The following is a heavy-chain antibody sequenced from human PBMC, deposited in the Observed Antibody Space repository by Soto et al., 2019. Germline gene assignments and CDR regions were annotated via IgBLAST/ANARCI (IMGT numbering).Heavy chain of an antibody. CDR2: FDPEDGET. CDR3: ATASRSWGRWHYYYFMDV. D-gene: IGHD3-16*01. J-gene: IGHJ6*03. CDR1: GYTLTELS. Sequence: ASVKVSCKVSGYTLTELSMHWVRQAPGKGLEWMGGFDPEDGETIYAQKFQGRVTMTEDTSTDTAYMELSSLRSEDTAVYYCATASRSWGRWHYYYFMDVWGKGTTVTVSS. V-gene: IGHV1-24*01.